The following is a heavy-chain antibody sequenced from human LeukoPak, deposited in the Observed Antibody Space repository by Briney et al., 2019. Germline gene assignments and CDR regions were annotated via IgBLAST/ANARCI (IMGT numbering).Heavy chain of an antibody. CDR2: INHSGST. CDR1: GDSISNYY. D-gene: IGHD1-7*01. J-gene: IGHJ4*02. Sequence: SETLSLTCSVSGDSISNYYWNWIRQPPGKGLEWIGEINHSGSTNYNPSLKSRVTISVDTSKNQFSLKLSSVTAADTAVYYCARVLELVDYWGQGTLVTVSS. CDR3: ARVLELVDY. V-gene: IGHV4-34*01.